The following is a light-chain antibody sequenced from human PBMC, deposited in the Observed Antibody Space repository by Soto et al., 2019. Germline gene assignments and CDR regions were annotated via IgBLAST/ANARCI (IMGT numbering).Light chain of an antibody. CDR2: KVS. CDR3: MQGTHWTPT. J-gene: IGKJ4*01. CDR1: QALVYTDGDTY. Sequence: DVDMTQSPLSLPVTLGQPASISCRSSQALVYTDGDTYLKWFHQMPGKAPRRLIDKVSNRDSGVPDIFRGGVSGTDFTLKIDKVEAEDVGGDGCMQGTHWTPTLGVGTTVEIK. V-gene: IGKV2-30*01.